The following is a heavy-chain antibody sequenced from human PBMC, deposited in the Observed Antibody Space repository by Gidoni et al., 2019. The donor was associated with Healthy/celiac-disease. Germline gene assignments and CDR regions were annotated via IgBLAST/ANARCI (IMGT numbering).Heavy chain of an antibody. V-gene: IGHV3-30*18. CDR2: ISYDGSNK. D-gene: IGHD3-22*01. J-gene: IGHJ4*02. CDR3: AKTAGDYYDSSGQDY. CDR1: GFTFSSYG. Sequence: QVQLVESGGGVVQPGRSLRLSCAASGFTFSSYGMHWVRQAPGKGLEWVAVISYDGSNKYYADSVKGRFTISRDNSKNTLYLQMNSLRAEDTAVYYCAKTAGDYYDSSGQDYWGQGTLVTVSS.